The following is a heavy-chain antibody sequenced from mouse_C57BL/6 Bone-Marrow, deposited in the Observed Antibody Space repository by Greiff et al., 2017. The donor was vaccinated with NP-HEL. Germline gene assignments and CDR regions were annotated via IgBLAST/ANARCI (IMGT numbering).Heavy chain of an antibody. Sequence: GDGDTNYNGKFKGKATLTADKSSSTAYMQLSSLTSEDSAVYFCARTHYYYGSRGFAYWGQGTLVTVSA. V-gene: IGHV1-80*01. J-gene: IGHJ3*01. CDR3: ARTHYYYGSRGFAY. CDR2: GDGDT. D-gene: IGHD1-1*01.